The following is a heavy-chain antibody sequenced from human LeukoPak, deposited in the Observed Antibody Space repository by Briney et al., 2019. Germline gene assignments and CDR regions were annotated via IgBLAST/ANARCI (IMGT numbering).Heavy chain of an antibody. CDR3: ARYRGLWFGESNRYYYHYIDV. CDR2: IYYDGIT. V-gene: IGHV4-59*01. Sequence: PSETPSLTCTVSGGSISTYYWSWMRQPPGKRLEWIGHIYYDGITNYNPSLKSRVTISVDASKNQFSLKLSSVTAADTAVYYCARYRGLWFGESNRYYYHYIDVWGKGTTVTVSS. CDR1: GGSISTYY. J-gene: IGHJ6*03. D-gene: IGHD3-10*01.